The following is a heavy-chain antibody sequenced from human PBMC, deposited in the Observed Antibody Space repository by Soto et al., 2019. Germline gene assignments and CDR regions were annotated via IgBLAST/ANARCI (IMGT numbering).Heavy chain of an antibody. CDR1: GGTFSSYA. CDR3: AGAPSCIAAAGPFDY. V-gene: IGHV1-69*01. J-gene: IGHJ4*02. D-gene: IGHD6-13*01. Sequence: QVQLVQSGAEVKKPGSSVKVSCKASGGTFSSYAISWVRQAPGQGLEWMGGIIPIFGTANYAQKFQGRVMITADESTSTAYMELSSLRSEDTAVYYCAGAPSCIAAAGPFDYWGQGTLVTVSS. CDR2: IIPIFGTA.